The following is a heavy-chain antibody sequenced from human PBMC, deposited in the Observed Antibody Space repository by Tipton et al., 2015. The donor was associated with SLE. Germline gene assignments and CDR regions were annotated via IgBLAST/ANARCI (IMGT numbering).Heavy chain of an antibody. D-gene: IGHD3-10*01. CDR2: INESGST. J-gene: IGHJ4*02. V-gene: IGHV4-34*01. Sequence: LRLSCAVYDGSFSGHYWTWIRQTPERGLEWIGEINESGSTNYNPSLKSRLIMSIDTSKNQFSLKLSSVTAADTAVYYCASLYYGLGVLDYWGQGTLVTVSS. CDR3: ASLYYGLGVLDY. CDR1: DGSFSGHY.